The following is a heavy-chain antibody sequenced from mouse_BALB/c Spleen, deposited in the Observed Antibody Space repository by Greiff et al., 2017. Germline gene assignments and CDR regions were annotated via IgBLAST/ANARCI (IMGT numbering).Heavy chain of an antibody. J-gene: IGHJ4*01. D-gene: IGHD2-4*01. CDR2: IWSGGST. CDR1: GFSLTSYG. V-gene: IGHV2-2*02. CDR3: ASIYYDYDESAMDY. Sequence: QVQLQQSGPGLVQPSQSLSITCTVSGFSLTSYGVHWVRQSPGKGLEWLGVIWSGGSTDYNAAFISRLSISKDNSKSQVFFKMNSLQANDTAIYYCASIYYDYDESAMDYWGQGTSVTVSS.